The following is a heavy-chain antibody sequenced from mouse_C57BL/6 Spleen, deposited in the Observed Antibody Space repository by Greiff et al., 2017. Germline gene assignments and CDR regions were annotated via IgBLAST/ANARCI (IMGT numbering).Heavy chain of an antibody. J-gene: IGHJ2*01. Sequence: EVMLEESGEGLVKPGGSLKLSCAASGFTFSSYAMSWVRQTPEKRLEWVAYISSGGDYIYYADTVKGRFTISRDNARNTLYLQMSSLKSEDTAMYYCTRGGYGSSFDYWGQGTTLTVSS. CDR1: GFTFSSYA. V-gene: IGHV5-9-1*02. D-gene: IGHD1-1*01. CDR2: ISSGGDYI. CDR3: TRGGYGSSFDY.